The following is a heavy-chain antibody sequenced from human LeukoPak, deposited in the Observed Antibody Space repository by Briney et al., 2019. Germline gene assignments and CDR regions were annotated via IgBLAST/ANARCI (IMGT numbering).Heavy chain of an antibody. V-gene: IGHV3-33*08. Sequence: GGSLRLSCAASGFTFSSYWMSWVRQAPGKGLEWVAGIWFDGINKYYADSVKGRFTISRDNSTNTVYLQMNSLRAEDTAVYHCARGIVVASIDSWGQGTLVTVSS. D-gene: IGHD2-21*01. J-gene: IGHJ4*02. CDR1: GFTFSSYW. CDR3: ARGIVVASIDS. CDR2: IWFDGINK.